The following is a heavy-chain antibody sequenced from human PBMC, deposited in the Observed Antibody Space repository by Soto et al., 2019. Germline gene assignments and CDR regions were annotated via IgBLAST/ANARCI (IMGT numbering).Heavy chain of an antibody. CDR3: ASQKWLERFWDWFDP. Sequence: SETLSLTCTVSGGSVSSGSYYWSWIRQPPGKGLEWIGYIYYSGSTNYNPSLKSRVTISVDTSKNQFSLKLSSVTAADTAVYYCASQKWLERFWDWFDPWGQGTLVTVSS. CDR2: IYYSGST. CDR1: GGSVSSGSYY. V-gene: IGHV4-61*01. D-gene: IGHD6-19*01. J-gene: IGHJ5*02.